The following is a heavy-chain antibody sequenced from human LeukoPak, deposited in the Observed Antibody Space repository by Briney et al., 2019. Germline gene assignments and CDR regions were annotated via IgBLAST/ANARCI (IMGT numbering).Heavy chain of an antibody. J-gene: IGHJ6*03. Sequence: ASVKVSCKASGYTFTSYDINWVRQATGQGLEWMGWMNPNSGNTGYAQKFQGRVTMTRNTSISTAYMELSSLRSEDTAVYYCARGLATGIFYYYYMDVWGKGTTVTVYS. D-gene: IGHD2-15*01. CDR1: GYTFTSYD. CDR3: ARGLATGIFYYYYMDV. V-gene: IGHV1-8*01. CDR2: MNPNSGNT.